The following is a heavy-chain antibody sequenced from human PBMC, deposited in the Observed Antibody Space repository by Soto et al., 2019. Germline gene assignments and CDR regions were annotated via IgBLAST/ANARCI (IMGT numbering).Heavy chain of an antibody. CDR2: ITGPGTYT. J-gene: IGHJ4*01. D-gene: IGHD5-12*01. V-gene: IGHV3-23*01. Sequence: GGSLRLSCAASGFTFSNYAMTWVRQAPGQGMKWVASITGPGTYTYYAGSVKGRFTISRDNSKKTLYLQLNSLRADDTAVYYCAKDPRDSGYDLTPIEHWGHGTQVTVS. CDR1: GFTFSNYA. CDR3: AKDPRDSGYDLTPIEH.